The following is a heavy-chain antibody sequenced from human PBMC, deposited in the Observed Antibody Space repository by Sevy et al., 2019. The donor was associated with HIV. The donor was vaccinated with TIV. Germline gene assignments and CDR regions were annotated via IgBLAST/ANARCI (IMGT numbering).Heavy chain of an antibody. J-gene: IGHJ6*02. CDR1: GGSVSSGSYY. CDR2: IYYSGST. Sequence: KQSQTLSLTCTVSGGSVSSGSYYWSWIRQPPGKGLEWIGYIYYSGSTNYNPSLKSRVTISVDTSKNQFSLKLSSVTAADTAVYYCARTTVTSKHYYYYGMDVWGQGTTVTVSS. CDR3: ARTTVTSKHYYYYGMDV. D-gene: IGHD4-4*01. V-gene: IGHV4-61*01.